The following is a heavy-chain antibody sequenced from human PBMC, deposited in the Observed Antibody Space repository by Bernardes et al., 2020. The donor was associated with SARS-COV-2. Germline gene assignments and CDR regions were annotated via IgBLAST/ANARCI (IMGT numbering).Heavy chain of an antibody. V-gene: IGHV4-34*01. CDR2: INQSGRN. CDR1: GGSLSGFY. CDR3: AKGGPYKWNNGLS. J-gene: IGHJ4*02. Sequence: SETLSLTCVVYGGSLSGFYWTWIRQAPEKGLEWIGEINQSGRNNYNPSPKGRVTMSVDTSKNQFSLKLTAGTAADTAVYYCAKGGPYKWNNGLSWGQGTLVTVSS. D-gene: IGHD1-20*01.